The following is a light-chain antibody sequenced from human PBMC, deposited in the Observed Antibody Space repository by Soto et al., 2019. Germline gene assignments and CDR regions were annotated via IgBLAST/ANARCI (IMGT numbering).Light chain of an antibody. Sequence: DIQMTQSPSSLSASVGDRVTITCQASQDISHNLNWYQQKPGKAPKLLIYDTSNLETGVPLRFSGGGAGTEFTFTISSLQPEDIATYYCQQYDSLPPTFGGGTKVEIK. CDR2: DTS. J-gene: IGKJ4*01. CDR1: QDISHN. V-gene: IGKV1-33*01. CDR3: QQYDSLPPT.